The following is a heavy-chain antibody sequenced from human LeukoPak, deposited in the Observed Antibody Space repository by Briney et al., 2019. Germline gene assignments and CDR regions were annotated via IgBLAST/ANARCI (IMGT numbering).Heavy chain of an antibody. J-gene: IGHJ4*02. Sequence: GGSLRLSCAASGFTFSNYAMSWVRQAPGKGLEWLSAISGSGGITYYVDSVKGRFTISRDNSKNTLYLQMNSLRAEDTAVHYCAKSLGSVVVPANDSWGQGTLVTVSS. V-gene: IGHV3-23*01. D-gene: IGHD2-21*02. CDR3: AKSLGSVVVPANDS. CDR1: GFTFSNYA. CDR2: ISGSGGIT.